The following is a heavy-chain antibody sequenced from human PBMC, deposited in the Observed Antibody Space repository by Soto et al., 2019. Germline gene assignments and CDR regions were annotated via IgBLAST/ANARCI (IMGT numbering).Heavy chain of an antibody. CDR1: GFTFTRYS. Sequence: GGSLRLSCAASGFTFTRYSMNWVRQAPGKGLEWVSSISSTTNYIYYGDSMKGRFTISRDNANNSLYLEMNSLRAEDTAVYYCARESEDLTSNFDYWGQGTLVTVSS. V-gene: IGHV3-21*06. CDR2: ISSTTNYI. J-gene: IGHJ4*02. CDR3: ARESEDLTSNFDY.